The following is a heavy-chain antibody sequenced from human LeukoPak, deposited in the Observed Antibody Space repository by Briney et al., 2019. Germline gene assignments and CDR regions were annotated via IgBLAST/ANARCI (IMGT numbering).Heavy chain of an antibody. CDR3: ARQYNWNYGRASWFDP. CDR1: GYSFTSYW. Sequence: HGESLKISCKGSGYSFTSYWIGWVRQMPGKGLEWMGIIYSGDSDTRYSPSFQGQVTISADKSISTAYLQWSSLKASDTAMYYCARQYNWNYGRASWFDPWGQGTLVTVSS. CDR2: IYSGDSDT. J-gene: IGHJ5*02. V-gene: IGHV5-51*01. D-gene: IGHD1-7*01.